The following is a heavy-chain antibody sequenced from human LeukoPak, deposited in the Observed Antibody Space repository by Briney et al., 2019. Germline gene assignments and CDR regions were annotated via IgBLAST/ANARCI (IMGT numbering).Heavy chain of an antibody. CDR1: GGSISSGGYS. Sequence: NASETLSLTCAVSGGSISSGGYSWSWIRQPPGKGLEWIGYIYHSGSTYYNPSLKSRVTISVDRSKNQFSLKLSSVTAADTAVYYCAREENGMDFWGKGTTVTVS. J-gene: IGHJ6*04. CDR3: AREENGMDF. CDR2: IYHSGST. V-gene: IGHV4-30-2*01.